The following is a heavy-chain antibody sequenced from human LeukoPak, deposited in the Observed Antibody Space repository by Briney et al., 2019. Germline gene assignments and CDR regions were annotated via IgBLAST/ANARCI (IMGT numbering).Heavy chain of an antibody. CDR3: ARSVIVADTTRGFDY. J-gene: IGHJ4*02. D-gene: IGHD2/OR15-2a*01. CDR1: GFTFTNYW. V-gene: IGHV3-7*01. CDR2: IKQDRSEK. Sequence: GGSLRLSCAASGFTFTNYWMSWVRQAPGKGLELVANIKQDRSEKYYVDSVKGRFTISRDNAKNSLYLQMNSLRAEDTAVYYCARSVIVADTTRGFDYWGQGILVTVSS.